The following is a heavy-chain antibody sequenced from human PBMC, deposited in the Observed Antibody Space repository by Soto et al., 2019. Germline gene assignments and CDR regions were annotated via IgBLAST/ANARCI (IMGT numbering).Heavy chain of an antibody. V-gene: IGHV4-39*06. Sequence: SETLSPTCTVSGGSISSSSYYWGWIRQPPEKGLEWIGNIYYTGSTYYNPSLKSRVAISVDTSKNEFTLQLTSVTAADTAVYYCASSYGNAWYTYWGQGIQVTVSS. CDR2: IYYTGST. CDR1: GGSISSSSYY. J-gene: IGHJ4*02. CDR3: ASSYGNAWYTY. D-gene: IGHD6-13*01.